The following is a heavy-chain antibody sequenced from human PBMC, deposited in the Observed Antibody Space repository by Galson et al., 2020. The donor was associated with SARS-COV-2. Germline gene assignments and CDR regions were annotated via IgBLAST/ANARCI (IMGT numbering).Heavy chain of an antibody. J-gene: IGHJ4*02. D-gene: IGHD6-19*01. V-gene: IGHV3-30*18. Sequence: GGSLRLSCAASGFTFSNYGMNWVRQPPGKGLEWVAIILYGGRRTYYTDSVTGRFTISRDNSKSTVYLQMDSLRAEDTAVYYCVKDLRYDVVAGRNEFDQWGQGTQGTVSS. CDR3: VKDLRYDVVAGRNEFDQ. CDR2: ILYGGRRT. CDR1: GFTFSNYG.